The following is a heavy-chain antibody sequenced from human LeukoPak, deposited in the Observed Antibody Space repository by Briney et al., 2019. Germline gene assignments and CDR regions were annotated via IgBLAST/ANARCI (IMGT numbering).Heavy chain of an antibody. CDR1: GYTFTSYA. CDR2: IYPRDGST. Sequence: ASVKVSCKASGYTFTSYAMNWVRQAPGRGLEWMGMIYPRDGSTSYAQKFQGRVTVTRDTSTSTVHMELSGLRSEDTAVYYCARDQEAFDYWGQGTLVTVSS. V-gene: IGHV1-46*01. CDR3: ARDQEAFDY. J-gene: IGHJ4*02.